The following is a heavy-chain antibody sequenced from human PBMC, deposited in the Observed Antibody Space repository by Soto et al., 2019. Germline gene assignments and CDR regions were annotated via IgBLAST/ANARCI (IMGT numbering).Heavy chain of an antibody. Sequence: SGPTLVNPTQTLTLTCTFSGFSLSTSGMCVSWIRQPPGKALEWLALIDWDDDKYYSTSLKTRLTISKDTSKNQVVLTMTNMDPVDTATYYCARIRRAVAGNGYYYYYGMDAWGQGTTVTVSS. J-gene: IGHJ6*02. CDR2: IDWDDDK. V-gene: IGHV2-70*01. CDR1: GFSLSTSGMC. D-gene: IGHD6-19*01. CDR3: ARIRRAVAGNGYYYYYGMDA.